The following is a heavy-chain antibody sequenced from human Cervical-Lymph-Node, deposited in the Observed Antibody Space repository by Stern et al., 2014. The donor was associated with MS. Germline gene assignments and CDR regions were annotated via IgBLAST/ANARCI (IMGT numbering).Heavy chain of an antibody. CDR2: IFPADSDT. V-gene: IGHV5-51*01. CDR1: GYTFNSDW. J-gene: IGHJ2*01. CDR3: ARLGNTGRYFDWYFDL. D-gene: IGHD1-26*01. Sequence: VQLVQSGAEVKKPGESLKISCKASGYTFNSDWIGWVRQMPGKGLEWMAIIFPADSDTSYSPSFQGQVTISVDKTNSIAYLEWTSLKASDTAMYYCARLGNTGRYFDWYFDLWGRGTLVTASS.